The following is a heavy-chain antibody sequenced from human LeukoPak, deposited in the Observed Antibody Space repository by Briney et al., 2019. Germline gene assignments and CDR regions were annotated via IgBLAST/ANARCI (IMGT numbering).Heavy chain of an antibody. Sequence: GGSLRLSCAASEFTFSSHAMIWVRQAPGKGLEWVSSITSTSSDIFYTDSVKGRFTISRDNAKSSLYLQMNSLRVEDTAVYYCARGYCSGDSCYSGFYFDYWGQGTLVTVSS. J-gene: IGHJ4*02. D-gene: IGHD2-15*01. V-gene: IGHV3-21*01. CDR2: ITSTSSDI. CDR3: ARGYCSGDSCYSGFYFDY. CDR1: EFTFSSHA.